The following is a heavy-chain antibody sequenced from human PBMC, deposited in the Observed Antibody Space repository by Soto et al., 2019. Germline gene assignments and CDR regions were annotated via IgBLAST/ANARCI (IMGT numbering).Heavy chain of an antibody. V-gene: IGHV4-31*03. CDR1: GDSVTGGHHF. D-gene: IGHD1-26*01. Sequence: PSETLSLTCTVSGDSVTGGHHFWAWIRQLPGKGPEWLAYISFSGSTYSTPSLKARLTMSIDPSDNHFSLKLNSVTAADTAVYYCARGRPMMGAKTFFDFWGPGTLVTVSS. CDR3: ARGRPMMGAKTFFDF. CDR2: ISFSGST. J-gene: IGHJ4*02.